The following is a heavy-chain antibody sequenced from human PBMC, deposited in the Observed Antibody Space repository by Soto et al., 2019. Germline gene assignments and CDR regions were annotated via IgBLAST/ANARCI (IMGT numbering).Heavy chain of an antibody. V-gene: IGHV3-7*03. J-gene: IGHJ4*02. CDR2: INEDGSEK. CDR3: ARTGWPQSSYYFDY. Sequence: EVQLAESGGGLVQPGGSLRLSCAASGFSFSLFWMSWVRQTPGKGLEWVANINEDGSEKFFADSVKGRFTISRDNAKNSLSLQMNSLTAHDTAVYYCARTGWPQSSYYFDYWGQGTLVTVSS. CDR1: GFSFSLFW. D-gene: IGHD3-16*01.